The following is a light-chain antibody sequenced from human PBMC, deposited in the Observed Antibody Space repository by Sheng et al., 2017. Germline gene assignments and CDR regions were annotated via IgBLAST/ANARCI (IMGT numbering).Light chain of an antibody. V-gene: IGKV3-11*01. CDR3: QQRGNWPPRT. CDR2: DAS. Sequence: EIVLTQSPATLSLSPGERATLSCRASQSVSSYLAWYQQKPGQAPRLLIFDASNRASGIPARFSGSGYGTHFTLTITNLEPEDFAVYYCQQRGNWPPRTFGPGTKVDFK. CDR1: QSVSSY. J-gene: IGKJ3*01.